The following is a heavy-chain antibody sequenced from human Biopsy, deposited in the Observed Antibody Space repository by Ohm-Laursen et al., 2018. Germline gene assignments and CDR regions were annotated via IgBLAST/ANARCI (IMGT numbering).Heavy chain of an antibody. CDR1: GDSISSSNFY. V-gene: IGHV4-39*01. CDR3: ARHPTGFWFDP. CDR2: MHNSGST. J-gene: IGHJ5*02. Sequence: SDTLSLTCTVSGDSISSSNFYWAWIRQPPGKGLEWIGSMHNSGSTYYNPSLKSQVTISIDASKTKFSLNLNSVTAADTAVYSCARHPTGFWFDPWGQGTLVIVSS.